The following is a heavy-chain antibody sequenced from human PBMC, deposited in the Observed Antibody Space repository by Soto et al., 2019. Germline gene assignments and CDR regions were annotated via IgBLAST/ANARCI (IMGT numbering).Heavy chain of an antibody. J-gene: IGHJ4*02. V-gene: IGHV3-23*01. D-gene: IGHD3-3*01. Sequence: PGGSLRLSCAASGFTFSSYAMSWVRQAPGKGLEWVSAISGSGGSTYYADSVKGRFTISRDNSKNTLYLQMNSLRAEDTAVYYCAKDRFTIFGVVIIKGPYFDYWGQGTLVTVSS. CDR2: ISGSGGST. CDR1: GFTFSSYA. CDR3: AKDRFTIFGVVIIKGPYFDY.